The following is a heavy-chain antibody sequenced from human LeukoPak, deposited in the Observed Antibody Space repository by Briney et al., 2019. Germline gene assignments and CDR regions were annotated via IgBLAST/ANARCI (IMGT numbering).Heavy chain of an antibody. CDR3: ARQTRDGYSADY. Sequence: GESLKISCKGSGYNFNNSWIGWVRQMPGKGLEWMGIIYPGDSDTRYSPSFQGQVTISADKSISTVYLQWSSLKASDTAMYYCARQTRDGYSADYWGQGTLVTVSS. J-gene: IGHJ4*02. V-gene: IGHV5-51*01. CDR2: IYPGDSDT. CDR1: GYNFNNSW. D-gene: IGHD3-22*01.